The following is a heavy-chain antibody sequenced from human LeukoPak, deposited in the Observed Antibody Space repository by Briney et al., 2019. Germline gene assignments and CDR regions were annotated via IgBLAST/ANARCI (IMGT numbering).Heavy chain of an antibody. CDR2: IYYSGST. V-gene: IGHV4-59*01. D-gene: IGHD2-2*03. CDR1: GRSISSYY. J-gene: IGHJ5*02. CDR3: ARDLDMDWFDP. Sequence: SETLSLTCTVSGRSISSYYWSWIRQPPGKGLEWIGYIYYSGSTNYNPSLKSRVTISVDTSKNQFSLKLISVTAADTAVYYCARDLDMDWFDPWGQGTLVTVSS.